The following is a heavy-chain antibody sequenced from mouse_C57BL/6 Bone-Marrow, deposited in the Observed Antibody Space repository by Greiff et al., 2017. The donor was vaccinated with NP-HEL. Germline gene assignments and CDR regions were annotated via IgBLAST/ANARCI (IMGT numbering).Heavy chain of an antibody. CDR1: GFTFSDFY. V-gene: IGHV7-1*01. Sequence: EVKLMESGGGLVQSGRSLRLSCATSGFTFSDFYMEWVRQAPGKGLEWIAASRNKANDYTTEYSASVKGRFIVSRDTSQSILYLQMKALRADDTAIYYCARDNWDWYFDVWGTGTTVTVSS. CDR2: SRNKANDYTT. J-gene: IGHJ1*03. CDR3: ARDNWDWYFDV. D-gene: IGHD4-1*01.